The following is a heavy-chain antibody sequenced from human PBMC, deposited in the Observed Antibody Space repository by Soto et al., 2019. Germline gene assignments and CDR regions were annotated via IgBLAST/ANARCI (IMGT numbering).Heavy chain of an antibody. J-gene: IGHJ6*02. CDR1: GFTFSSYA. V-gene: IGHV3-23*01. D-gene: IGHD3-3*01. Sequence: GGSLRLSCAASGFTFSSYAMSWVRQAPGKGLEWVSAISGSGGSTYYADSVKGRFTISRDNSKNTLYLQMNSLRAEDTAVYYCAKDPRYYDFWSGPNPEYYYYGMDVWGQGTTVTVSS. CDR2: ISGSGGST. CDR3: AKDPRYYDFWSGPNPEYYYYGMDV.